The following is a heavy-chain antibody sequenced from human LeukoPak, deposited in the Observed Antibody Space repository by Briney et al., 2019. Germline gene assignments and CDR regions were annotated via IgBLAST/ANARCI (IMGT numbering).Heavy chain of an antibody. J-gene: IGHJ4*02. CDR3: ARVVYYGSGSYLVYYFDY. CDR1: GFTFNTYW. CDR2: IKQDGSEK. V-gene: IGHV3-7*01. Sequence: GGSLRPSCAASGFTFNTYWMTWVRHARGKGLEWVANIKQDGSEKYYVDSVEGRFTISRDNAKNSLYLQMNSLRAEDTAVYYCARVVYYGSGSYLVYYFDYWGQGTLVTVSS. D-gene: IGHD3-10*01.